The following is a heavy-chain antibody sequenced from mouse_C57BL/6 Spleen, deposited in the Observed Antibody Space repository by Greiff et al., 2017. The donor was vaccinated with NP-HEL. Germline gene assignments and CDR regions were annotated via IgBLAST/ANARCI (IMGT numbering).Heavy chain of an antibody. D-gene: IGHD1-1*01. CDR2: ISYDGSN. Sequence: EVQLVESGPGLVKPSQSLSLTCSVTGYSITSGYYWNWIRQFPGNKLEWMGYISYDGSNNYNPSLKNRISITRDTSKNQFFLKLNSVTTEDTATYYCARGGYYYGSSYGYFDVWGTGTTVTVSS. J-gene: IGHJ1*03. CDR3: ARGGYYYGSSYGYFDV. CDR1: GYSITSGYY. V-gene: IGHV3-6*01.